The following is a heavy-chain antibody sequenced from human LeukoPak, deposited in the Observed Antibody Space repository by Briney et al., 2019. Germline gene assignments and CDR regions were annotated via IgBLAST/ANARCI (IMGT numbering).Heavy chain of an antibody. CDR3: ARATPVGGVRFDY. D-gene: IGHD3-16*01. CDR2: IYTTGDT. J-gene: IGHJ4*02. V-gene: IGHV4-4*09. Sequence: SETLSLTCTVSGVSISSYYWSWIRQPLGKGLEWIGSIYTTGDTRYNPSLKSRVTISVDTSKNQFSLKLSSVTAADTAVYYCARATPVGGVRFDYWGQGTLVTVSS. CDR1: GVSISSYY.